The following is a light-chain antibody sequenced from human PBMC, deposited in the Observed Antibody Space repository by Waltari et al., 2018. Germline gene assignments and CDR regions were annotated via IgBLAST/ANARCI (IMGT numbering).Light chain of an antibody. V-gene: IGKV3-15*01. CDR3: QQYRHWPLA. Sequence: ETVMTQSPATLSVSPGERVTLSCRASQTIVDNLAWYQQRPGQPPRLLIYAASTRATGVPARFSGSGSGTEFTLTISSLQSEDFAVYYCQQYRHWPLAFGGGTKVEI. CDR2: AAS. J-gene: IGKJ4*01. CDR1: QTIVDN.